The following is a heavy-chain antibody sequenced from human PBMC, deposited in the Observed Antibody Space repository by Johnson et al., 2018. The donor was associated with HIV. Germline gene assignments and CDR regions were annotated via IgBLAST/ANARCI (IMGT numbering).Heavy chain of an antibody. CDR1: GFTFSNYA. Sequence: QVQLVESGGGLVQPGGSLRLSCAASGFTFSNYAMHWVRQAPGKGLEWVAVTTYDGTNKYYADSVKGRFTISRDNSKNTLYLQMNRLRAEDTAVYYCARLPSGYSRDGFNVWGQGTMVTLSS. J-gene: IGHJ3*01. CDR3: ARLPSGYSRDGFNV. CDR2: TTYDGTNK. V-gene: IGHV3-30*04. D-gene: IGHD5-18*01.